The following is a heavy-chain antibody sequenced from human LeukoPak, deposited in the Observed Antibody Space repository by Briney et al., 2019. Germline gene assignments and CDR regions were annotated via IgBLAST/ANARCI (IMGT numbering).Heavy chain of an antibody. CDR2: ISHDGSNK. V-gene: IGHV3-30-3*01. CDR3: ASSIVVVIAAFDY. D-gene: IGHD2-15*01. Sequence: GGSLRLSCAASGFTFSSYAMHWVRQAPGKGLEWVAVISHDGSNKYYADSVKGRFTISRDNSKNTLYLQMNSLRAEDTAVYYCASSIVVVIAAFDYWGQGTLVTVSS. CDR1: GFTFSSYA. J-gene: IGHJ4*02.